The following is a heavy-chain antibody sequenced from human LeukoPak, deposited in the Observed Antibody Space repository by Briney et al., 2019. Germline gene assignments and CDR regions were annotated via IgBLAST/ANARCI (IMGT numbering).Heavy chain of an antibody. Sequence: NPSETLSLTCTVSGGSISNRGGFYWSWIRQHPGDGLEWIGFISYRGSTYYNPSLKSRVSMSVDTSRSQFSLRLTSVTDEDTAVYYCARISQSSGGFYYWGQGTLVTVSS. V-gene: IGHV4-31*02. CDR1: GGSISNRGGFY. CDR3: ARISQSSGGFYY. J-gene: IGHJ4*02. CDR2: ISYRGST. D-gene: IGHD2-15*01.